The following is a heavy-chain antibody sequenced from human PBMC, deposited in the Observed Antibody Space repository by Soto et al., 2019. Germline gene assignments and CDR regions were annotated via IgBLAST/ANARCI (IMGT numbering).Heavy chain of an antibody. Sequence: SETQCLTYTVSGGSISSSSYYWGWIRQPPGKGLEWIGSIYYSGSTYYNPSLKSRVTISVDTSKNQFSLKLSSVTAADTAVYYCARREIGFDYWGQGTLVTV. V-gene: IGHV4-39*01. CDR1: GGSISSSSYY. J-gene: IGHJ4*02. CDR3: ARREIGFDY. CDR2: IYYSGST.